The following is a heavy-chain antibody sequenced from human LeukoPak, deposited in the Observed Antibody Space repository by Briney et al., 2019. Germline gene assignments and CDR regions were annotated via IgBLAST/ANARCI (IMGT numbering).Heavy chain of an antibody. D-gene: IGHD6-19*01. V-gene: IGHV3-30-3*01. CDR1: GFTFSSYA. Sequence: PGRSLRLSCAASGFTFSSYAMHWVRQAPGKGLEWVAVISYDGSNKYYADSVKGRFTISRDNSKNTLYLQMNSLRAEDTAVYYCARKGRGSSGWYAWFDPWGQGTLVTVSS. CDR3: ARKGRGSSGWYAWFDP. J-gene: IGHJ5*02. CDR2: ISYDGSNK.